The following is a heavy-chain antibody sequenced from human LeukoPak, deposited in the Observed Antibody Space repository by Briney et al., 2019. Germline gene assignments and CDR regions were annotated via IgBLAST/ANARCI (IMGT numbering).Heavy chain of an antibody. CDR1: GGSISSYYW. V-gene: IGHV2-5*01. CDR3: AHRRDSSGYYFPY. D-gene: IGHD3-22*01. J-gene: IGHJ4*02. CDR2: IYCNDDK. Sequence: TLSLTCTVSGGSISSYYWSWIRQPPGKALEWLVFIYCNDDKRYSPSLKSRLTITKDTSNNRVVLTMTNMDPVDTATYYCAHRRDSSGYYFPYWGQGTLVTVSS.